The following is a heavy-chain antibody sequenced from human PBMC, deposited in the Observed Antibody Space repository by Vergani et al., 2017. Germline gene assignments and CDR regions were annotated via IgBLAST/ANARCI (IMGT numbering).Heavy chain of an antibody. CDR3: VKSSSQGIVVVPAAKYDFWSGYYEANGWSKFDY. D-gene: IGHD3-3*01. CDR2: ISSNGGST. CDR1: GFTFSSYA. V-gene: IGHV3-64D*06. Sequence: EVQLVESGGGLVQPGGSLRLSCSASGFTFSSYAMHWVRQAPGKGLEYVSAISSNGGSTYYADSVKGRFTISRDNSKNTLYLQMSRLRAEDTAVYYCVKSSSQGIVVVPAAKYDFWSGYYEANGWSKFDYWGQGTLVTVSS. J-gene: IGHJ4*02.